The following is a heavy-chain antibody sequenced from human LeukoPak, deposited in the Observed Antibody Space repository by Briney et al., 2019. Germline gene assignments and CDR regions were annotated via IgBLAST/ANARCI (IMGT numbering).Heavy chain of an antibody. CDR3: AKGVRDHGYSYGLSGMDV. Sequence: PGGSLRLSCAASGFTISSYWMTWVRQAPGKGLEWVSGISGSGGSTYYADSVKGRFTISRDNSENTLYLQMNSLRAEDTAVYYCAKGVRDHGYSYGLSGMDVWGQGTTVTVSS. D-gene: IGHD5-18*01. V-gene: IGHV3-23*01. CDR1: GFTISSYW. CDR2: ISGSGGST. J-gene: IGHJ6*02.